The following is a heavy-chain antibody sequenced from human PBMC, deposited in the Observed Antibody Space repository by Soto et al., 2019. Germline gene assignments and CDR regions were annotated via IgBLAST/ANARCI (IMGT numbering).Heavy chain of an antibody. CDR3: ARDPKTSGGQHWAFNYFDS. Sequence: PGGSLRLSCAASGFSFSISPMHWVRQAPGKGPEWVALISYDGTNKFYADSVKGRFTISRDNSKSTLYLQVDSLRPEDAAVYYCARDPKTSGGQHWAFNYFDSWGQGTLATVS. CDR2: ISYDGTNK. V-gene: IGHV3-30-3*01. D-gene: IGHD7-27*01. J-gene: IGHJ4*02. CDR1: GFSFSISP.